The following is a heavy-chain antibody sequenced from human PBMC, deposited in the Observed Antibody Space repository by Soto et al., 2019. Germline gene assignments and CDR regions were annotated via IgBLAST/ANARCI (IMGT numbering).Heavy chain of an antibody. CDR1: GYTFPNYG. Sequence: ASVKVSCKASGYTFPNYGISWVRQAPGQGLEWMGWINPKSGDTGYAQKFQGRVTMTRDTSLDIVHMDLSGLTSDDAAVYYCARDTRGTRGFDEMDFWGQGTTVTVSS. CDR2: INPKSGDT. V-gene: IGHV1-2*02. CDR3: ARDTRGTRGFDEMDF. J-gene: IGHJ6*02. D-gene: IGHD2-2*01.